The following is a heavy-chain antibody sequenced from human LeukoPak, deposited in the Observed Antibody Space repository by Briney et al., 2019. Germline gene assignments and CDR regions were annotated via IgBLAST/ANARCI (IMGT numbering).Heavy chain of an antibody. CDR3: ARDRHYYGSGSSYFDY. CDR1: GYTFTSYG. D-gene: IGHD3-10*01. V-gene: IGHV1-18*01. J-gene: IGHJ4*02. CDR2: ISAYNGNT. Sequence: GASVKVSCKASGYTFTSYGISWVRQAPGQGLEWMGWISAYNGNTNYAQKLQGRVTMTTDTSTSTAYMELRSLRSDDTAVYYCARDRHYYGSGSSYFDYWGQGTLVTVSS.